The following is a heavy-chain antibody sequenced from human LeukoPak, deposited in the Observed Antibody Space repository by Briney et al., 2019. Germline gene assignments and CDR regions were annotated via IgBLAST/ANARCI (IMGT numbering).Heavy chain of an antibody. CDR2: INHSGST. D-gene: IGHD1-26*01. Sequence: LETLSLTCAVYGGSFSGYYWSWIRQPPGKGLEWIGEINHSGSTNYNPSLKSRVTISVDTSKDQFSLKLSSVTAADTAVYYCARGRGSGSYHYYYYGMDVWGQGTTVTVSS. CDR3: ARGRGSGSYHYYYYGMDV. CDR1: GGSFSGYY. J-gene: IGHJ6*02. V-gene: IGHV4-34*01.